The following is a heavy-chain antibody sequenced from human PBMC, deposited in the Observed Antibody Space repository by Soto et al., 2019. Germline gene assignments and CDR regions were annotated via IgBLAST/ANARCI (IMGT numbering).Heavy chain of an antibody. CDR3: TRDIGGKGAY. V-gene: IGHV3-74*01. CDR1: GFTFSSYW. D-gene: IGHD3-10*01. CDR2: IDEYGSTI. J-gene: IGHJ4*02. Sequence: GGSLRLSCAASGFTFSSYWMHWVRQVPGKGLLWVSRIDEYGSTINYADSVKGRFTISRDNAKNTLYLEMNSLRAEDTALYYCTRDIGGKGAYWGQGILVTVSS.